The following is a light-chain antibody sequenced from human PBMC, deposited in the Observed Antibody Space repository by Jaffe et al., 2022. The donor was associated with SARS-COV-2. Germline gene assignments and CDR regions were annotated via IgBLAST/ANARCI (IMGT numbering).Light chain of an antibody. CDR3: QQSYSNPYS. J-gene: IGKJ2*01. CDR1: RTITNY. V-gene: IGKV1-39*01. CDR2: AAS. Sequence: DIQMTQSPSSLSASVGDRVTITCRASRTITNYLNWYQQKPGKAPKLLIYAASNLQSGVPSRFSVSGSGTDFTLTIDRLQPEDFATYYCQQSYSNPYSFGQGTKLESK.